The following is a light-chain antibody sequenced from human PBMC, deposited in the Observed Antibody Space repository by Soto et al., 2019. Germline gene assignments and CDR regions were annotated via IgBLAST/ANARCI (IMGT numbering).Light chain of an antibody. J-gene: IGLJ1*01. Sequence: QSVLTQPASVSESPGQSITISCTGARTDVDGHDYVSWYQQHPGQAPKLMIFDVHNRPSGVSSRFSGSKSGDTASLTISGLQAEDDGDYYCSSYTASAPFYVFGTGTKVPVL. V-gene: IGLV2-14*03. CDR1: RTDVDGHDY. CDR3: SSYTASAPFYV. CDR2: DVH.